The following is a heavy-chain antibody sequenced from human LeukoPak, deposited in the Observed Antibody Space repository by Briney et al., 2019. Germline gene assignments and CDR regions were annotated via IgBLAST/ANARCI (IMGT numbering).Heavy chain of an antibody. D-gene: IGHD6-19*01. CDR2: ISSSGGYT. J-gene: IGHJ4*02. Sequence: GGSLRLSCAASGFTFSSYAISWVRQAPGKGLEWVSAISSSGGYTYNADSVKGRFSISRDNSKNTLYLQMNSLRADDTAVYYCAKGGTYSSGPFDYWGQGSLVTVSS. CDR1: GFTFSSYA. CDR3: AKGGTYSSGPFDY. V-gene: IGHV3-23*01.